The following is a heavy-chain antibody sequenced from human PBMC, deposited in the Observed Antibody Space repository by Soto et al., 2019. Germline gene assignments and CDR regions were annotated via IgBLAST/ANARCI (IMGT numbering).Heavy chain of an antibody. V-gene: IGHV3-30-3*01. Sequence: AASGFTFSSYAMHWVRQAPGKGLEWVAVISYDGSNKYYADSVKGRFTISRDNSKNTLYLQMNSLRAEDTAVYYCARRVANAFDIWGPGTMVTVSS. CDR2: ISYDGSNK. CDR3: ARRVANAFDI. J-gene: IGHJ3*02. CDR1: GFTFSSYA. D-gene: IGHD5-12*01.